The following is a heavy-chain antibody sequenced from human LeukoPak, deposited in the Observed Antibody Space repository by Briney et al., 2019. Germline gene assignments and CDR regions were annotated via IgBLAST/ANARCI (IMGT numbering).Heavy chain of an antibody. Sequence: GGSLRLSCAASGFTFSSYAMSWVRQAPGKGLEWVSAISGSGSGTYYADSVKGRFTISRDNSRNTLSLQMNSLRAEDTAVYYCAKRAGYNSNYFDYWGQGTLVTVSS. CDR3: AKRAGYNSNYFDY. CDR1: GFTFSSYA. D-gene: IGHD5-24*01. V-gene: IGHV3-23*01. J-gene: IGHJ4*02. CDR2: ISGSGSGT.